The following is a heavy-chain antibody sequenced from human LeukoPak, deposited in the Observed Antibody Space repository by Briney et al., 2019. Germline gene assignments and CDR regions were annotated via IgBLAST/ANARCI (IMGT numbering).Heavy chain of an antibody. Sequence: GGSLRLSCAASGFTFSSYSMNWVRQAPGKGLEWVSSISSSSNYIYYADSVKGRFTISRDNSKNTLYLQMNSLRADDTALYYCAKNEVWWLPDSWGQGTLVTVSS. J-gene: IGHJ4*02. CDR2: ISSSSNYI. V-gene: IGHV3-21*01. CDR1: GFTFSSYS. CDR3: AKNEVWWLPDS. D-gene: IGHD5-12*01.